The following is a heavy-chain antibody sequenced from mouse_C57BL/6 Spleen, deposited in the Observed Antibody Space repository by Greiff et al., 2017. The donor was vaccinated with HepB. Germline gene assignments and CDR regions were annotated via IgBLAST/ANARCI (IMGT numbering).Heavy chain of an antibody. CDR1: GYTFTSYW. D-gene: IGHD2-5*01. CDR2: IYPGSGST. J-gene: IGHJ4*01. CDR3: ARGYYSNYDYAMDY. V-gene: IGHV1-55*01. Sequence: HVQLQQPGAELVKPGASVKMSCKASGYTFTSYWITWVKQRPGQGLEWIGDIYPGSGSTNYNEKFKSKATLTVDTSSSTAYMQLSSLTSEDSAVYYCARGYYSNYDYAMDYWGQGTSVTVSS.